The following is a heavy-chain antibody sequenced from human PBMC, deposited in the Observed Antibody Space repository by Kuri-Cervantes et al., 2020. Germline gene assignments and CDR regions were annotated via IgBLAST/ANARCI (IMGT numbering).Heavy chain of an antibody. J-gene: IGHJ4*02. D-gene: IGHD4-17*01. CDR2: INQVGSEK. CDR1: DFTFSNFW. V-gene: IGHV3-7*03. CDR3: AKDRTRGWTTVTTSTGLTNEQINDY. Sequence: GGSLRLSCAVSDFTFSNFWMNWLRQAPGKGLEWVASINQVGSEKYYVDSVKGRFTISRDNARNSLFLQMNSLGAEDTAVYYCAKDRTRGWTTVTTSTGLTNEQINDYWGQGTLVTISS.